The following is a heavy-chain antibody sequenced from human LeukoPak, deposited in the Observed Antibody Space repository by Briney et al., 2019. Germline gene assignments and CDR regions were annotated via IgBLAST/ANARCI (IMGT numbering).Heavy chain of an antibody. D-gene: IGHD3-10*01. CDR1: GFTVSSYA. J-gene: IGHJ4*02. CDR3: AKTLSSSGSYNHPDFDH. CDR2: ISGGGGTT. V-gene: IGHV3-23*01. Sequence: GGSLRLSCAASGFTVSSYAMSWVRQAPGKGLEWVSAISGGGGTTNYADSVKGRFTISRDNSKNTLYLQMSSLRAEDTAVYYCAKTLSSSGSYNHPDFDHWGQGTLVTVSS.